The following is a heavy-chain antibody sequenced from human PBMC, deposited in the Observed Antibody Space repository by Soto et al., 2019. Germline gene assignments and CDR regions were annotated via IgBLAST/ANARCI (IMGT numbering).Heavy chain of an antibody. D-gene: IGHD2-21*02. CDR3: AKDDFTDRGDDYFDY. J-gene: IGHJ4*02. Sequence: PGGSLILACAVSGFTFSSYGMHWVRQSPGKGLEWMAVISYHGRNTDYADSVKGRLSISRDNSKNTLYLQLNSLRFEDTAVYYCAKDDFTDRGDDYFDYWGPGTLVTVSS. CDR2: ISYHGRNT. CDR1: GFTFSSYG. V-gene: IGHV3-30*18.